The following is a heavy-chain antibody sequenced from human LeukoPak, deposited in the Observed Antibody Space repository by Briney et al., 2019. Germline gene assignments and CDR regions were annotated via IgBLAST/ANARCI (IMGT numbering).Heavy chain of an antibody. J-gene: IGHJ6*02. CDR2: IYYSGST. V-gene: IGHV4-59*01. CDR3: ARGNDILTGYYPPGMDV. Sequence: SETLSLTCTVSGGSISSYYWSWIRQPPGKGLEWLGYIYYSGSTNYNPSLKSRVTISVDTSKNQFSLKLSSVTAADTAVYYCARGNDILTGYYPPGMDVWGQGTTVTVSS. CDR1: GGSISSYY. D-gene: IGHD3-9*01.